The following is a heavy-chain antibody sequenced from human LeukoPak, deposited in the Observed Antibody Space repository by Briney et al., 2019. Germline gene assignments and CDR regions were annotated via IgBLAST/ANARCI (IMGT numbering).Heavy chain of an antibody. CDR1: GGSFSGYY. J-gene: IGHJ4*02. CDR3: ARGSSKYSSSPGYGY. V-gene: IGHV4-34*01. Sequence: PSETLSLTCAVYGGSFSGYYWSWIRQPPGKGLEWIGEINHSGSTNYNPSLKSRVTISVDTSKNQFSLKLSSVTAADTAVYYCARGSSKYSSSPGYGYWGQGTLVTVSS. CDR2: INHSGST. D-gene: IGHD6-13*01.